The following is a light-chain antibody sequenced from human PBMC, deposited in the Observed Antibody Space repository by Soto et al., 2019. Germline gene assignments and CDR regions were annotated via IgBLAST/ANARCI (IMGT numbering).Light chain of an antibody. CDR3: VQDYGYPRT. Sequence: AIQMTQSPSSLSASVGDRVTLTCRASQGIRFDLAWYQQKPGGAPKLLIYAASNLQSGVPSRFSGSGTGTDFTLTISCLQPEDVATYYCVQDYGYPRTFGQGTKVEI. J-gene: IGKJ1*01. V-gene: IGKV1-6*01. CDR2: AAS. CDR1: QGIRFD.